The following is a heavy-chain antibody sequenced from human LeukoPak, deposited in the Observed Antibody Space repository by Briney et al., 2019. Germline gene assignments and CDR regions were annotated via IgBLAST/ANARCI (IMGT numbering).Heavy chain of an antibody. CDR2: IYYSGST. CDR1: GGSISSGDYY. V-gene: IGHV4-30-4*08. J-gene: IGHJ4*02. Sequence: ASETLSLTCTVSGGSISSGDYYWSWIRQPPGKGLEWIGYIYYSGSTYYNPSLKSRVTISVDTSKNQFSLELSSVTAADTAVYYCASRFWSGYLFDYWGRGTLVTVSS. CDR3: ASRFWSGYLFDY. D-gene: IGHD3-3*01.